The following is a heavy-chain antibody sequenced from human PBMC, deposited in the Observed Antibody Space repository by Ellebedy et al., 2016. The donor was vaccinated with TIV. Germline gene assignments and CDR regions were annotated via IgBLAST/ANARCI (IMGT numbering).Heavy chain of an antibody. CDR2: INPNSGDT. Sequence: ALVKVSCKASGYTFTGYYMHWVRQAPGQGLEWMGWINPNSGDTNYAQKFQGRVTMTRDTSISTAYMELSRLRSDDTAVYYCARDRPMVRGLQYGMDVWGQGTAVTVSS. V-gene: IGHV1-2*02. CDR3: ARDRPMVRGLQYGMDV. D-gene: IGHD3-10*01. J-gene: IGHJ6*02. CDR1: GYTFTGYY.